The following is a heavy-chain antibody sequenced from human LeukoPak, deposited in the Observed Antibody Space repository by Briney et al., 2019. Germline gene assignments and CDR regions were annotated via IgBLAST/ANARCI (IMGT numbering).Heavy chain of an antibody. CDR3: ARHRSGSYIRYFDF. CDR2: IYYIGTS. D-gene: IGHD1-26*01. J-gene: IGHJ4*02. V-gene: IGHV4-39*01. Sequence: SETLSLTCTVSGDSINTSNYFWGWIRQSTGKGLVWIGNIYYIGTSDYNPSLKSRVTISIDTSKNQFSLNLRSVTAADTAFYYCARHRSGSYIRYFDFWGQGALVTVSS. CDR1: GDSINTSNYF.